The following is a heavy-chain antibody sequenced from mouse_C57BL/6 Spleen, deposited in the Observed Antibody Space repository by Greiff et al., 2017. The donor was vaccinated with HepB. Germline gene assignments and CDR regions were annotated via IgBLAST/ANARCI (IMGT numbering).Heavy chain of an antibody. V-gene: IGHV1-69*01. CDR3: ARGDGNYGGSDY. Sequence: QVQLQQPGAELVMPGASVKLSCKASGYTFTSYWMHWVKQRPGQGLEWIGEIDPSDSYTNYNQKFKGKSTLTVDKSSSTAYMQLSSLTSEDSAVYYCARGDGNYGGSDYWGQGTTLTVSS. J-gene: IGHJ2*01. D-gene: IGHD2-1*01. CDR1: GYTFTSYW. CDR2: IDPSDSYT.